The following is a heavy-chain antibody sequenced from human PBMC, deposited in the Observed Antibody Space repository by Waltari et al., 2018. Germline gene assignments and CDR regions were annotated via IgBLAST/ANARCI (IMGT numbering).Heavy chain of an antibody. CDR2: INHSGST. D-gene: IGHD3-10*01. Sequence: QVQLQQWGAGLLKPSETLSLTCAVYGGSFSGYYWRWIRQPPGKGLEWIGEINHSGSTNYNPSLKSRVTISVDTSKNQFSLKLSSVTAADTAVYYCAREGDGSGSYYLNWFDPWGQGTLVTVSS. V-gene: IGHV4-34*01. J-gene: IGHJ5*02. CDR1: GGSFSGYY. CDR3: AREGDGSGSYYLNWFDP.